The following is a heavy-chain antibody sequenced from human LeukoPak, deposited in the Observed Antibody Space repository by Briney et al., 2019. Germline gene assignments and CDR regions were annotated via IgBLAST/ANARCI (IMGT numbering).Heavy chain of an antibody. CDR3: ARGGPSNYYDSSGYYGGVYYFDY. J-gene: IGHJ4*02. D-gene: IGHD3-22*01. V-gene: IGHV4-38-2*02. CDR2: IYRSGST. Sequence: PSETLSLTCTLSGYSINRGYYWVWIRQPPGKGLDWICSIYRSGSTNYNPSHRRRDTISVDTAKNQFSLKANSVTAADTAVYYCARGGPSNYYDSSGYYGGVYYFDYWGQGTLVTVSS. CDR1: GYSINRGYY.